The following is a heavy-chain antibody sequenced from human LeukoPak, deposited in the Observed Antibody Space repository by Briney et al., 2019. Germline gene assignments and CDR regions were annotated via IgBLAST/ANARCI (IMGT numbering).Heavy chain of an antibody. D-gene: IGHD3-16*01. CDR1: GFTFSSYV. Sequence: PGGSLRLSCVASGFTFSSYVLSWVRQAPGKGLEWVSVISSDGRSTIYADSVKGRFTISRDNAKNTLYLQMDSLRAEDTAVYFCASQLGGNVYWGQGTLVTVSS. CDR3: ASQLGGNVY. CDR2: ISSDGRST. V-gene: IGHV3-74*01. J-gene: IGHJ4*02.